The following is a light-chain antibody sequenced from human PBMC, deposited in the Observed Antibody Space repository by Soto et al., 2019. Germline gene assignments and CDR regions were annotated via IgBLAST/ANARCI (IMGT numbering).Light chain of an antibody. CDR2: DAS. J-gene: IGKJ5*01. Sequence: SPATLSLSPGERATLSCGASRSITSNYLAWYQQKGGLAPRLLIYDASNRATGIPDRFSGSGSGTDFTLTISRLEPEDSAVYYCQQSGSSPITFGQGTRLEIK. CDR3: QQSGSSPIT. CDR1: RSITSNY. V-gene: IGKV3D-20*01.